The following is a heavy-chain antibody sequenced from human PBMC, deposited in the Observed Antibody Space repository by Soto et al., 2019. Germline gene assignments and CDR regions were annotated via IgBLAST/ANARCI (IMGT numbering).Heavy chain of an antibody. J-gene: IGHJ4*02. D-gene: IGHD6-19*01. Sequence: PGGSLRLSCAASGFTFSSYGMHWVRQAPGKGLEWVAVIWYDGSNKYYADSVKGRFTISRDNSKNTLYLQMNSLRAEDTAVYYCARSRALYSSGWDEGWGQGTLVTVSS. CDR2: IWYDGSNK. V-gene: IGHV3-33*01. CDR3: ARSRALYSSGWDEG. CDR1: GFTFSSYG.